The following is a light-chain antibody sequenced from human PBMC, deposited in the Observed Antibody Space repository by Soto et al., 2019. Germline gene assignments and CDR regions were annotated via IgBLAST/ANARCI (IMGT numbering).Light chain of an antibody. CDR2: KAS. CDR3: QQYNSYSRT. Sequence: DVQMTQSPSTLSASVGDRVTITCRASQNIGYWLAWYQQKPGKAPKLLIYKASTLESGVPSRFSGSGSGTEFTLTISSLQPDDVATYHCQQYNSYSRTLGQGTKVEIK. V-gene: IGKV1-5*03. CDR1: QNIGYW. J-gene: IGKJ1*01.